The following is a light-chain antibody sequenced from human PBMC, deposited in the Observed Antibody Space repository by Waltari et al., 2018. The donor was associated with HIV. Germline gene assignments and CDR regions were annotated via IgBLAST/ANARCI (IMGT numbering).Light chain of an antibody. CDR1: SSDVGGYNY. V-gene: IGLV2-11*01. Sequence: QSALTQPRSVSGSPGQSVTISCTGTSSDVGGYNYVSLYQQHPGTAPKLMIYDVSKRPSGVPDRFSGSKAGNTASLTISGLQAEDEADYYCCSYAGSYTWVFGGGTKLTVL. CDR3: CSYAGSYTWV. CDR2: DVS. J-gene: IGLJ3*02.